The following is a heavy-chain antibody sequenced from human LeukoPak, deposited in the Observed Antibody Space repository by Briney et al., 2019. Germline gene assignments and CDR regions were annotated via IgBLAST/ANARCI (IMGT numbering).Heavy chain of an antibody. CDR2: ISYDGSNK. CDR3: ANRIAAAGTMDI. D-gene: IGHD6-13*01. Sequence: GGSLSLSCAASGFTFSSYGMHWVRQAPGKGLEWVAVISYDGSNKYYADSVKGRFTISRDNSKNTLYLQMNSLRAEDTAVYYCANRIAAAGTMDIWGQGTMVTVSS. CDR1: GFTFSSYG. J-gene: IGHJ3*02. V-gene: IGHV3-30*18.